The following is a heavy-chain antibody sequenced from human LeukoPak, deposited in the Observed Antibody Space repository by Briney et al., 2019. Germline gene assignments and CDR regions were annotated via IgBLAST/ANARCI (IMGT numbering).Heavy chain of an antibody. CDR3: ARDQGLTAPPPYGLDV. CDR1: GGTFSSSA. D-gene: IGHD5-18*01. J-gene: IGHJ6*02. Sequence: GASVKVSCKTSGGTFSSSAITWVRQAPGQGFEWMGRIIPVLNITRYTQKFQGRVTITADTSTSTVYMELSSLRSEETAVYYCARDQGLTAPPPYGLDVWGQGTTVIVSS. V-gene: IGHV1-69*04. CDR2: IIPVLNIT.